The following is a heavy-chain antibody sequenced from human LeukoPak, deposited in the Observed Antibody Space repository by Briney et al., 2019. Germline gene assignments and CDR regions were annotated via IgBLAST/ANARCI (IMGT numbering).Heavy chain of an antibody. D-gene: IGHD5-12*01. J-gene: IGHJ4*02. V-gene: IGHV3-7*03. CDR3: ASGGYLNVDY. CDR2: IDQDGSEK. Sequence: GGSLRLSCAASAFTFSSYWMSWVRQAPGNGLEWVANIDQDGSEKYYVESMKGRITISRDTAKNSLYLQMNSLRAEDTAVYYCASGGYLNVDYWGQGTLVTVSS. CDR1: AFTFSSYW.